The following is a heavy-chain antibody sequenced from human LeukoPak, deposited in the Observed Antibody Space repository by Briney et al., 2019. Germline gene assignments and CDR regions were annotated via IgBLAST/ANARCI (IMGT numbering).Heavy chain of an antibody. Sequence: GASVKVSCKASGGTFSSYAISWVRQAPGQGLEWMGRIIPIFGTANYAQKFQGRVRIATDESTSTAYMELSSLRSEDTAVYYCASSDCSGGSCHDYWGQGTLVTVSS. CDR1: GGTFSSYA. D-gene: IGHD2-15*01. V-gene: IGHV1-69*05. CDR2: IIPIFGTA. CDR3: ASSDCSGGSCHDY. J-gene: IGHJ4*02.